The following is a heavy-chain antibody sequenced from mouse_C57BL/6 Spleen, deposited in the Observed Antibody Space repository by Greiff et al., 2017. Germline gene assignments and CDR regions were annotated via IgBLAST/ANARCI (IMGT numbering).Heavy chain of an antibody. CDR1: GYTFTSYW. J-gene: IGHJ3*01. V-gene: IGHV1-72*01. Sequence: QVQLQQPGAELVKPGASVKLSCKASGYTFTSYWMHWVKQRPGRGLEWIGRIEPNSGGTKYNEKFKSKATLTVDKPSSTAYMQLSSLTSEDSAVYYCARFYCDYQAWFAYWGQGALVTVSA. CDR2: IEPNSGGT. D-gene: IGHD2-4*01. CDR3: ARFYCDYQAWFAY.